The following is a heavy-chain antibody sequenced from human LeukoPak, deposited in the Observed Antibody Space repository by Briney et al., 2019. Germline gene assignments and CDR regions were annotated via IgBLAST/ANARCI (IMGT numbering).Heavy chain of an antibody. CDR3: ARRYGSGWPTFDY. J-gene: IGHJ4*02. CDR1: GGSISSYY. V-gene: IGHV4-4*07. Sequence: SETLSLTCTVSGGSISSYYWSWIRQPAGKKLEWIGHIYTSGNTNYNPSLKNRVTMSVDTSKNQFSLKLSSVTAADTAVYYCARRYGSGWPTFDYWGQGTPVTVSS. D-gene: IGHD6-19*01. CDR2: IYTSGNT.